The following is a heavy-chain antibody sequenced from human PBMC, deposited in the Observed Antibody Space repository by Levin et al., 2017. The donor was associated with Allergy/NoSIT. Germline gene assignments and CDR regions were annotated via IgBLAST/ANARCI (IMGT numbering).Heavy chain of an antibody. Sequence: SQTLSLTCTVSGGSVSSGSYYWSWIRQPPGKGLEWIGYIYYSGSTNYNPSLKSRVTISVDTSKNQFSLKLSSVTAADTAVYYCARDRSGSGGNSLDYWGQGTLVTVSS. CDR1: GGSVSSGSYY. CDR3: ARDRSGSGGNSLDY. D-gene: IGHD4-23*01. CDR2: IYYSGST. J-gene: IGHJ4*02. V-gene: IGHV4-61*01.